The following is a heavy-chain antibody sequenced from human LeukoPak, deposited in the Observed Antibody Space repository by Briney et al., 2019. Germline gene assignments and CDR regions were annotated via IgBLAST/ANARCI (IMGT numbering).Heavy chain of an antibody. V-gene: IGHV1-24*01. Sequence: EASVKVSCKVSGYNLTELSLHWVRQAPGKGLEWMGGFDPEDGETIYAQKFQGRVTMTEDTSTDTAYMELSSLRSEDTAVYYCATRAPNYYDFWSGYYFAFDYWGQGTLVTVSS. CDR3: ATRAPNYYDFWSGYYFAFDY. CDR1: GYNLTELS. CDR2: FDPEDGET. J-gene: IGHJ4*02. D-gene: IGHD3-3*01.